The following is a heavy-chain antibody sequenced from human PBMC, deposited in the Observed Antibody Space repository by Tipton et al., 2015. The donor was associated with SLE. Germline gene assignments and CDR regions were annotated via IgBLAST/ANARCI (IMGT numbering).Heavy chain of an antibody. CDR1: GGSISSPSHY. J-gene: IGHJ3*02. V-gene: IGHV4-61*09. Sequence: TLSLTCTVSGGSISSPSHYWSWVRQPAEKGLEWIGHIYTSGNTNYNPSLKSRVSMSIDTSKNQLSLRLSSVSAADTAVYYCAACNSGSHAFHIWGQGTMVTVSS. CDR3: AACNSGSHAFHI. CDR2: IYTSGNT. D-gene: IGHD1-26*01.